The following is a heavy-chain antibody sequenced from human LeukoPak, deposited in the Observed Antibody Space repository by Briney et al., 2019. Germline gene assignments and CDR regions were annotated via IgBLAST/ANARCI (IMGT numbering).Heavy chain of an antibody. CDR2: INPSGGST. CDR3: ARDLYYYDSSGYYYDSGDY. J-gene: IGHJ4*02. D-gene: IGHD3-22*01. Sequence: ASVKVSCKASGYTFTSYYMHWVRQAPGQGLEWMGIINPSGGSTSYAQKFQGRVTMTRDTSTSTVYMELSSLGSEDTAVYYCARDLYYYDSSGYYYDSGDYWGQGTLVTVSS. CDR1: GYTFTSYY. V-gene: IGHV1-46*01.